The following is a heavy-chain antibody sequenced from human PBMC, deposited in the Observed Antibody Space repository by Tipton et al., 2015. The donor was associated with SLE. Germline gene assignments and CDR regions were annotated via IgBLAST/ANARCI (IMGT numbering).Heavy chain of an antibody. J-gene: IGHJ6*02. CDR2: IYTSGST. Sequence: TLSLTCTVSGGSISSGGYYWSWIRQPAGKGLEWIGYIYTSGSTNYNPSLKSRVTISVDTSKNQFSLKLSSVTAADTAVYYCASKPSYYYYYGMDVWGQGTTVTVSS. CDR3: ASKPSYYYYYGMDV. CDR1: GGSISSGGYY. V-gene: IGHV4-61*09.